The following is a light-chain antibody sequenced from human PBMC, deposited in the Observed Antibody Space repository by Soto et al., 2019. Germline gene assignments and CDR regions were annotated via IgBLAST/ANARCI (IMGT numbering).Light chain of an antibody. CDR2: SNN. CDR3: AAWHDSLNGPV. V-gene: IGLV1-44*01. Sequence: QSVLTQPPSASGTPGQRVTISCSGSSSNIGGNPVNWYQQLPGTAPKLLIYSNNQRPSGVPDRFSGSKSGTSACLAISGLQSEDEADYYCAAWHDSLNGPVFGGGTKLTVL. CDR1: SSNIGGNP. J-gene: IGLJ3*02.